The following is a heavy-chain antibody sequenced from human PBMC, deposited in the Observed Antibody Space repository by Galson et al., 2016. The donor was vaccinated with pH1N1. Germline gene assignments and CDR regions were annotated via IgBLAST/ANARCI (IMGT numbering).Heavy chain of an antibody. CDR1: GFTFGDYS. V-gene: IGHV3-49*04. J-gene: IGHJ4*02. Sequence: SLRLSCAASGFTFGDYSLNWVRQAPGKGLEWVGFISSNSYGGTTGYAASVKDRFTISRDDSKSIAYLQMNSLKTEDTAVYYCSGSNWPLDYWGQETLVTVSS. CDR2: ISSNSYGGTT. D-gene: IGHD1-1*01. CDR3: SGSNWPLDY.